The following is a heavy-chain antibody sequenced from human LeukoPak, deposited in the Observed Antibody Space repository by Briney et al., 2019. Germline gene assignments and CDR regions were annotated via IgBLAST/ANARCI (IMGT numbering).Heavy chain of an antibody. J-gene: IGHJ4*02. CDR2: VSASGGDT. Sequence: ESGRSLRLSCAASGFTFNGFAMNWVRQAPGKGLECVSAVSASGGDTYYADSVKGRFILSRDNFKNTLFLEMNSLRAEDTAVYYCAKGGERWELLESWGQGTLVTVSS. V-gene: IGHV3-23*01. CDR3: AKGGERWELLES. D-gene: IGHD1-26*01. CDR1: GFTFNGFA.